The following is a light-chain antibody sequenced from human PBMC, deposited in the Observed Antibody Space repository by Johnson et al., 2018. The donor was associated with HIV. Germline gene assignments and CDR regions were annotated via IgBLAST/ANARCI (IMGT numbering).Light chain of an antibody. CDR1: NSNIGSNT. J-gene: IGLJ1*01. CDR2: TNN. CDR3: AAWDDSLNGLYV. V-gene: IGLV1-44*01. Sequence: QSVLTQPPSASGPPGQRVTISCSGSNSNIGSNTVNWYQQLPGTAPKLLIYTNNQRPSGVPDRFSGSKSGTSASLAIIGLQAEDAADYYCAAWDDSLNGLYVFATGTKVTVL.